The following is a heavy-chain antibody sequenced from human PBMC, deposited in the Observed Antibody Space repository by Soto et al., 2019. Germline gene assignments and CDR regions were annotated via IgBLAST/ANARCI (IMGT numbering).Heavy chain of an antibody. Sequence: QVQLQESGPGLVKPSGTLSLTCAVSGGSISSSNWWSWVRQPPGKGLEWIGGIDHSGSTNYNPSLESRVPISVDKSKNQFSLKLSSVTAADTAVYYCARAGRGYCSGGSCYSGLHGMDVWGQGTTVTVSS. CDR3: ARAGRGYCSGGSCYSGLHGMDV. V-gene: IGHV4-4*02. CDR1: GGSISSSNW. J-gene: IGHJ6*02. D-gene: IGHD2-15*01. CDR2: IDHSGST.